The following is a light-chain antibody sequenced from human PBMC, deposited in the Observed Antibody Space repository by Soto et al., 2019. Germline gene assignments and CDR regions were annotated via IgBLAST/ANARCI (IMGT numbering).Light chain of an antibody. CDR3: LLSDXGPYG. CDR1: TGAVTNVHY. J-gene: IGLJ1*01. Sequence: QAFVTQEPSLTVSPVGTVTLTCGSSTGAVTNVHYPYWFQQKPGQAPRTLIYDTTNRHSWTPARFSGSLLGGKAALTLSGAQPEDEAEYYCLLSDXGPYGFGTGTKXTXL. V-gene: IGLV7-46*01. CDR2: DTT.